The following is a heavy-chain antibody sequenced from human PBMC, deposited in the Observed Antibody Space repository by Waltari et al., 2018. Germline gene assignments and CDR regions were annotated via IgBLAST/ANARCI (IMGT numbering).Heavy chain of an antibody. CDR2: IHPGGVVA. D-gene: IGHD1-20*01. Sequence: QLVQSGGALVQPGGSRRLSCVASGFMLKNHWMLWVRQAPGKGLQWVAKIHPGGVVANYVDSVKGRLTVSRDNAKNSLYLQMTSLTTDDTAVYFCARDNNFYADDLWGQGAQVTVSS. J-gene: IGHJ5*02. CDR1: GFMLKNHW. V-gene: IGHV3-7*01. CDR3: ARDNNFYADDL.